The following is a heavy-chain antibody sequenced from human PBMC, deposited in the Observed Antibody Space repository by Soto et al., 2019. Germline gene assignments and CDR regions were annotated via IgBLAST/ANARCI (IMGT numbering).Heavy chain of an antibody. D-gene: IGHD4-17*01. J-gene: IGHJ4*02. V-gene: IGHV1-18*04. Sequence: ASVKVSCKASGYTFTSYGISWVRQAPGQGLEWMRWISAYNGNTNYAQKLLGRVTMTKDTRPTTAYMELRILRPXHRGVYYCERLPCWPTVTVDYWGQGTLVTVSS. CDR1: GYTFTSYG. CDR2: ISAYNGNT. CDR3: ERLPCWPTVTVDY.